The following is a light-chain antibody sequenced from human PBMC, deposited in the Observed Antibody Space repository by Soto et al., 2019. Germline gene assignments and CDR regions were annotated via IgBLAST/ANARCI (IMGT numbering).Light chain of an antibody. CDR2: GAS. Sequence: EIVLTQSPGTLSLSPGERATLSCRASQSVSNNYLAWYQQKPGQGPRLLIYGASKRATGTPDRFIGSGSGTDFTLTISRLEPEDFAVYYCQYYDKLAKAITFGQGTRLEIK. J-gene: IGKJ5*01. CDR1: QSVSNNY. CDR3: QYYDKLAKAIT. V-gene: IGKV3-20*01.